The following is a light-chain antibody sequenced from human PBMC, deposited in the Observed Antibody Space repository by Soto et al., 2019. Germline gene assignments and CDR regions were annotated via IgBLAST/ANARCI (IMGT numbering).Light chain of an antibody. CDR1: SSNIGAGYD. Sequence: VLTQPPSVSGAPGQRVTISCTGNSSNIGAGYDVHWYQQLPGTAPKLLIYGNINRPSGVPDRFSGSKSGTSASLAITGLQAEDEADFYCQSYDSRSVVFGGGTKLTVL. V-gene: IGLV1-40*01. CDR2: GNI. J-gene: IGLJ2*01. CDR3: QSYDSRSVV.